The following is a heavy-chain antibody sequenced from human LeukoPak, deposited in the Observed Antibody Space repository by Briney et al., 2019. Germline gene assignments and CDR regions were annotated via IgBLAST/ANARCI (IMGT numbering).Heavy chain of an antibody. V-gene: IGHV3-53*01. CDR3: ARGDYGEGYFDY. Sequence: GGSLRLSCAASGFTVSSNYMSWVRQAPGKGLGWVSVIYSGGSTYYADSVKGRFTISRDNSKNTLYLQMDSLRAEDTAVYCCARGDYGEGYFDYWGQGTLVTVSS. J-gene: IGHJ4*02. CDR2: IYSGGST. D-gene: IGHD4-17*01. CDR1: GFTVSSNY.